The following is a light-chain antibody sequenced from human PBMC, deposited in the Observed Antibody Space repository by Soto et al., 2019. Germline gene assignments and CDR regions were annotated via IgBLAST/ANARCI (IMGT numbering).Light chain of an antibody. CDR1: SSDVGAYNY. CDR2: EVN. Sequence: QSALTQPRSVSGSPGQSITISCTGTSSDVGAYNYVSWYQQYPGNAPQLMIYEVNNRPSGVSHRFSGSKSGNTASLTISGLQAEDEADYFCSSYSPTTWVFGGGTKLTVL. J-gene: IGLJ3*02. CDR3: SSYSPTTWV. V-gene: IGLV2-14*01.